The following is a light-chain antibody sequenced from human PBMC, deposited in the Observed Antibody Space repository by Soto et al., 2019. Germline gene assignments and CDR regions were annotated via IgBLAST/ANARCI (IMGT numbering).Light chain of an antibody. Sequence: EIVMTQSPATLSVSPGERATLSCRASQSVSSNLAWYQQKPGQAPRLLIYGASSRATGIPDRFSGSGSGTDFTLKISRVEAEDVGVYYCMQALQAPLTFGQGTKVDIK. J-gene: IGKJ1*01. CDR1: QSVSSN. CDR3: MQALQAPLT. V-gene: IGKV3D-15*01. CDR2: GAS.